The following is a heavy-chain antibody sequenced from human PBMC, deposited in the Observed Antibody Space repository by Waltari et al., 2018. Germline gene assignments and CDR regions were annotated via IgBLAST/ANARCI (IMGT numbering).Heavy chain of an antibody. CDR2: LESDVRRT. D-gene: IGHD6-13*01. CDR1: GFTFSGYL. V-gene: IGHV3-74*01. CDR3: VRDSGMGRPHY. Sequence: EVHLVESGGGLVQPGGSLRLSCAASGFTFSGYLVHWVRQDPGKGLVGGYRLESDVRRTSFANSVKGRFTTSRDNTDNTFYLQMNSLRVDDTGIYYCVRDSGMGRPHYWGQGTVVTVSS. J-gene: IGHJ4*02.